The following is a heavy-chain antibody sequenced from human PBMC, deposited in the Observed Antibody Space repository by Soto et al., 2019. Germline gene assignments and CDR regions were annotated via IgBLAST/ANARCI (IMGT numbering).Heavy chain of an antibody. CDR1: GFTISTHG. V-gene: IGHV3-33*01. CDR2: IWYDGSNR. Sequence: PGGSLRLSCAASGFTISTHGMHWVRQAPGKGLEWVANIWYDGSNRFYADSVKGRFTISKDNSKNTLYLQMSSLRAEDTAVYYCAAATAWNFQFPFWGQGNQVTVSS. J-gene: IGHJ4*02. CDR3: AAATAWNFQFPF. D-gene: IGHD1-7*01.